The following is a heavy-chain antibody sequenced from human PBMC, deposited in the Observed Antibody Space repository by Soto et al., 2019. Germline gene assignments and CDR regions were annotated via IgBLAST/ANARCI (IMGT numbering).Heavy chain of an antibody. V-gene: IGHV1-3*01. Sequence: QVQLVQSGAEVKKPGASVKVSCKASGYTFTSYAMHWVRQAPGQRLEWMGWINAGNGNTKYSQKLQDRVTSTRHTSASTHYKELSSLPPQHTAVYYCASPRYSSSSHRKEYFPHWGQGTLVTVS. CDR1: GYTFTSYA. J-gene: IGHJ1*01. CDR2: INAGNGNT. D-gene: IGHD6-6*01. CDR3: ASPRYSSSSHRKEYFPH.